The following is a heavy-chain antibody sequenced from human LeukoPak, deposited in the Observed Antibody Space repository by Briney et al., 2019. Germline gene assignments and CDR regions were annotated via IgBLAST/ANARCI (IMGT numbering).Heavy chain of an antibody. CDR3: ARGRTVTPVFDY. CDR1: GGTFSSYA. Sequence: VASVKVSCKASGGTFSSYAISWVRQAPGQGLEWMGIINPSGGSTSYAQKFQGRVTMTRDMSTSTVYMELSSLRSEDTAVYYCARGRTVTPVFDYWGQGTLVTVSS. CDR2: INPSGGST. J-gene: IGHJ4*02. D-gene: IGHD4-17*01. V-gene: IGHV1-46*01.